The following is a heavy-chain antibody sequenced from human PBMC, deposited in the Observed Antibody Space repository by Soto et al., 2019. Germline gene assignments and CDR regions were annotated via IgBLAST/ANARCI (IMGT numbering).Heavy chain of an antibody. V-gene: IGHV5-51*01. CDR3: ARRNYFDY. CDR2: IHPSDSDT. CDR1: GYDFSKHW. Sequence: PGESLKISCYASGYDFSKHWIAWVRQMPGKGLECMGIIHPSDSDTRYSPSFQCQVTISVDKSARTAYLQWSSLKASDTAMYYCARRNYFDYWGQGTLVTVSS. J-gene: IGHJ4*02.